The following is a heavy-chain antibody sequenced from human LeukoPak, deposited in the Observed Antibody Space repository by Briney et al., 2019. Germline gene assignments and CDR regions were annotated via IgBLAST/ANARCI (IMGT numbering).Heavy chain of an antibody. CDR2: ISSDAKTV. CDR3: ARVGSRYGPPNS. V-gene: IGHV3-48*01. Sequence: GGSLRLSCAASGFNFRFYIMNWVRQAPGKGLEWISYISSDAKTVNYADPVKGRFTISRDNAKNSLYLQMNSLGADDTAVYYCARVGSRYGPPNSWGQGTLVTVSS. D-gene: IGHD5-18*01. CDR1: GFNFRFYI. J-gene: IGHJ4*02.